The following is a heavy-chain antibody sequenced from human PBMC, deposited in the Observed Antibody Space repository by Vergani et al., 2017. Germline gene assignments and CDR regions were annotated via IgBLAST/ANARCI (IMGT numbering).Heavy chain of an antibody. V-gene: IGHV5-51*01. CDR1: GYSFTSYW. CDR3: ASTYYYDSSGPSAFDI. CDR2: IYPGDSDT. D-gene: IGHD3-22*01. Sequence: EVQLVQSGAEVKKPGESLKISCKGSGYSFTSYWIGWVRQMPRKGLEWMGIIYPGDSDTRYSPSFQGQVTISADKSISTAYLQWSSLKASDTAMYYCASTYYYDSSGPSAFDIWGQGTMVTVSS. J-gene: IGHJ3*02.